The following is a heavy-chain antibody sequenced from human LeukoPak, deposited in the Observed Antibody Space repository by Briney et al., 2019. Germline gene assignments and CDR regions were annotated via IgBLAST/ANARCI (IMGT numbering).Heavy chain of an antibody. CDR3: ATYTSMVRFDY. D-gene: IGHD5-18*01. Sequence: SETLSLTCTVSGGSISSYYWSWIRQPPGKGLEWIGYIYYSGSTNYNPSLKSRVTISVDTSKNQFSLKLSSVTAADTAVYYCATYTSMVRFDYWGQGTLVTVSS. J-gene: IGHJ4*02. CDR1: GGSISSYY. CDR2: IYYSGST. V-gene: IGHV4-59*01.